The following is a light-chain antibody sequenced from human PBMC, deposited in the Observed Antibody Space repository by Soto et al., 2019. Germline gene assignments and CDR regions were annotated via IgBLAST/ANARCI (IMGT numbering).Light chain of an antibody. J-gene: IGKJ2*01. CDR3: QQLSHYPYT. V-gene: IGKV1-9*01. CDR2: DSS. CDR1: YDISSS. Sequence: DIQLTQSPSFLSASVEDRVTISCRASYDISSSLAWYQQEPGKPPKLLIYDSSTLQTGVPSRFTGRGSGRKFTLTISGLQFGDFATYFCQQLSHYPYTFGQGTKLES.